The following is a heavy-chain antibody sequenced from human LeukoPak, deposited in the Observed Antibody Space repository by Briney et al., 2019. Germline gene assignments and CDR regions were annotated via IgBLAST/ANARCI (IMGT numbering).Heavy chain of an antibody. D-gene: IGHD3-22*01. J-gene: IGHJ4*02. Sequence: GGSLRLSCLASKFTFNNYAMTWVRQAPGKGLEWVSLIYSGGSTYYADSVKGRFTISRDNAKNSLYLQMNSLRAEDTAVYYCARRESGLGGYFGYWGQGTLVTVSS. CDR3: ARRESGLGGYFGY. V-gene: IGHV3-23*03. CDR2: IYSGGST. CDR1: KFTFNNYA.